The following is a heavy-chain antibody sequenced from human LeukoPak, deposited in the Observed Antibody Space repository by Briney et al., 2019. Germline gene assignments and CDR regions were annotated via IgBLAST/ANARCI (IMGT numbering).Heavy chain of an antibody. Sequence: TSETLSLTCTVSGGSISSYYWGWIRQPPGKGLEWIGSIYYSGSTYYNPSLKSRVTISVDTSKNQFSLKLSSVTAADTAVYYCARLSSGWYLYFDYWGQGTLVTVSS. CDR1: GGSISSYY. CDR3: ARLSSGWYLYFDY. D-gene: IGHD6-19*01. CDR2: IYYSGST. J-gene: IGHJ4*02. V-gene: IGHV4-39*01.